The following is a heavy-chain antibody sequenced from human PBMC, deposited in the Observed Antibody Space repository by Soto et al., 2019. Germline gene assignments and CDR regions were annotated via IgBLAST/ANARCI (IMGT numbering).Heavy chain of an antibody. CDR2: INHSGST. V-gene: IGHV4-34*01. Sequence: SETLSLTCAVYGGSFSGYYWSWIRQPPGKGLEWIGEINHSGSTNYNPSLKSRVTISVDTSKNQFHLKLSSVTAADTAVYYCASIVATPDVPWGQETLVTVSS. J-gene: IGHJ5*02. D-gene: IGHD5-12*01. CDR1: GGSFSGYY. CDR3: ASIVATPDVP.